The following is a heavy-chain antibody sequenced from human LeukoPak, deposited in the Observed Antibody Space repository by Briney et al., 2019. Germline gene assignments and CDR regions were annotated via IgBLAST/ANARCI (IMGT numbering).Heavy chain of an antibody. V-gene: IGHV3-30*18. CDR3: VKAGYYDSSGYYYYLDY. D-gene: IGHD3-22*01. J-gene: IGHJ4*02. Sequence: GGSLRLSCAASGFRFSSCGMHWVRQTPDKGLEWVAAIAKDGTDIHYVDSVKGRFTISRDNSRNTLYLQMFSLSTEDTAVYYCVKAGYYDSSGYYYYLDYWGQGTLVSVSS. CDR1: GFRFSSCG. CDR2: IAKDGTDI.